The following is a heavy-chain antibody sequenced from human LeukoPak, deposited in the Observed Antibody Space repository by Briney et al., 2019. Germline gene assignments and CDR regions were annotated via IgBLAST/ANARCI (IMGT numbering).Heavy chain of an antibody. CDR1: GYTFTRYG. CDR3: AARPSSLPYYFDY. Sequence: GASVKVSCKASGYTFTRYGIAWVRQAPGQGLEWMGWISPNNGNTNYAQKFQGRVTMTTDTSTSTASMELRGLRSDDTAVYYCAARPSSLPYYFDYWGQGTLVAVSS. V-gene: IGHV1-18*01. CDR2: ISPNNGNT. J-gene: IGHJ4*02.